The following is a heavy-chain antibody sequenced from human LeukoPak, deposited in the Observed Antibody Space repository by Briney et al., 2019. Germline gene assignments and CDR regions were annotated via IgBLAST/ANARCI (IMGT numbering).Heavy chain of an antibody. D-gene: IGHD3-3*01. Sequence: GGSLRLSCAASGFTFSSYWMSWVRQAPGKGLEWVSYISSSGSTIYYADSVKGRFTISRDNAKNTLYLQMNSLRAEDTAIYYCAKLSNDFWSGPSYFDYWGQGTLVTVSS. V-gene: IGHV3-48*04. CDR1: GFTFSSYW. CDR2: ISSSGSTI. CDR3: AKLSNDFWSGPSYFDY. J-gene: IGHJ4*02.